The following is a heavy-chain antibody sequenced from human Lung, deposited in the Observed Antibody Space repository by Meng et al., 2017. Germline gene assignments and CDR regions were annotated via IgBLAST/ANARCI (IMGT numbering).Heavy chain of an antibody. Sequence: VQLGESGGGLVPPGGSLRLSCAASGFTFTEHWMHWVRQGPGKGLVWVSRINRDGTKPTYADSVKGRFTISRDNAKNTLYLQMNNLRAEDTAFYYCTNDRLNHWGQGALVTVSS. V-gene: IGHV3-74*01. CDR1: GFTFTEHW. D-gene: IGHD1-1*01. CDR3: TNDRLNH. CDR2: INRDGTKP. J-gene: IGHJ1*01.